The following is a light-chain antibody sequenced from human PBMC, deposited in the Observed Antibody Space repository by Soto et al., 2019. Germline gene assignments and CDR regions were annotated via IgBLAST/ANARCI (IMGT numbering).Light chain of an antibody. J-gene: IGKJ1*01. V-gene: IGKV1-5*03. Sequence: DIQMTQSPSTLSASVGDRVTTCRASQTSNWLAWYQQKPGKAPKLLIYKASSLESGVPSRFSGSGSGTEFTLTISSLQPDDFATYYCQQYNNYSPRTFGQGTKVEIK. CDR3: QQYNNYSPRT. CDR2: KAS. CDR1: QTSNW.